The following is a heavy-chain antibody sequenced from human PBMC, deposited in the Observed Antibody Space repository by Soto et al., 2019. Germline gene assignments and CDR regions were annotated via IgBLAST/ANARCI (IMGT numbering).Heavy chain of an antibody. D-gene: IGHD3-10*01. CDR2: IYYSGST. CDR1: GGSISSYY. V-gene: IGHV4-59*01. Sequence: SETLSLTCTVSGGSISSYYWSWIRQPPGKGLEWIGYIYYSGSTNYNPSLKSRVTISVDTSKNQFSLKLSSVTAADTAVCYCARVPPHYYGYYYYYMDVWGKGTTVTVSS. J-gene: IGHJ6*03. CDR3: ARVPPHYYGYYYYYMDV.